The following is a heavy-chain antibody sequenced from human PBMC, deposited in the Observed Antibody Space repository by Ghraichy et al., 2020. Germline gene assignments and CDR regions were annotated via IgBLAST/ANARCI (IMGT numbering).Heavy chain of an antibody. CDR1: GGSFSGYY. J-gene: IGHJ5*02. Sequence: SETLSLTCAVYGGSFSGYYWSWIRQPPGKGLEWIGEINHSGSTNYNPSLKSRVTISVDTSKNQFSLKLSSVTAADTAVYYCARDREGGGDDYGDSGGSMFDPWGQGTLVTVSS. CDR3: ARDREGGGDDYGDSGGSMFDP. CDR2: INHSGST. V-gene: IGHV4-34*01. D-gene: IGHD4-17*01.